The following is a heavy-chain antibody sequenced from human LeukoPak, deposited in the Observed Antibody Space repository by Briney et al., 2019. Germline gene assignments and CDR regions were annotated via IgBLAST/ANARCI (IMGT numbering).Heavy chain of an antibody. CDR3: AKGSGSYSNKPFDY. CDR2: IIPIFGTA. V-gene: IGHV1-69*13. Sequence: SVKVSCKASGGTFSSYAISWVRQAPGQGLEWMGGIIPIFGTANYAQKFQGRVTITADESTSTAYMELSSLRSEDTAVYYCAKGSGSYSNKPFDYWGQGTLVTVSS. CDR1: GGTFSSYA. D-gene: IGHD1-26*01. J-gene: IGHJ4*02.